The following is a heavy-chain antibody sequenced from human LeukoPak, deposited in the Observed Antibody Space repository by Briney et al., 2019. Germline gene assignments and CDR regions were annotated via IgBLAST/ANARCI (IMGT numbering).Heavy chain of an antibody. D-gene: IGHD6-13*01. CDR2: IYYSGST. V-gene: IGHV4-59*08. CDR3: ARLSSGSSSWYDIDY. Sequence: SETLSLTCTVSGGSISSFYWSWIRQPPGKGLEWIGYIYYSGSTNYNPSLKSRVTISVDTSKNQFSLRLNSVTAADTAVYYCARLSSGSSSWYDIDYWGQGTLVTVSS. J-gene: IGHJ4*02. CDR1: GGSISSFY.